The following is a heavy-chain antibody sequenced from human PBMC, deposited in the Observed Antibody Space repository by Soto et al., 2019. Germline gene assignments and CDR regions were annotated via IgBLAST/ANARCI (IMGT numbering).Heavy chain of an antibody. D-gene: IGHD1-26*01. Sequence: GGSLRLSCAASGFTFSSYGMHWVRQAPGKGLEWVAVIWYDGSNKYYADSVKGRFTISRDNSKNTLYLQMNSLRAEDTAVYYCARDLVRIDYYYYYGMDVWGQGTTVTVSS. CDR1: GFTFSSYG. V-gene: IGHV3-33*01. CDR3: ARDLVRIDYYYYYGMDV. CDR2: IWYDGSNK. J-gene: IGHJ6*02.